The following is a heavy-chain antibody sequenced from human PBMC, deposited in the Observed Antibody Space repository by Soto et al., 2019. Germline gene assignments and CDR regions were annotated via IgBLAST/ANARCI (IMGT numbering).Heavy chain of an antibody. D-gene: IGHD5-18*01. Sequence: QVQLVQSGAEVKKPGSSVKVSCKASGGTFSSYAVSWVRQAPGQGLEWMGGIIPIFGTANYAQKFQGRVTITADKSTSTAYMELSSLRSEDTAVYYCARDTAMVSRNAFDIWGQGTMVTVSS. CDR1: GGTFSSYA. V-gene: IGHV1-69*14. CDR2: IIPIFGTA. CDR3: ARDTAMVSRNAFDI. J-gene: IGHJ3*02.